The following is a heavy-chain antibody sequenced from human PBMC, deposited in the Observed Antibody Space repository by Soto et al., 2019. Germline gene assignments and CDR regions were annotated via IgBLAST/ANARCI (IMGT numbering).Heavy chain of an antibody. CDR3: ARLRYFDWPFDY. J-gene: IGHJ4*02. V-gene: IGHV4-34*01. CDR2: INHSGST. Sequence: QVQLQQWGAGLLKPSETLSRTCAVYGGSFSGYYWSWIRQPPGKGLEWIGEINHSGSTNYNPSLKSRVTISVDTSKNQFSLKLSSVTAADTAVYYCARLRYFDWPFDYWGQGTLVTVSS. CDR1: GGSFSGYY. D-gene: IGHD3-9*01.